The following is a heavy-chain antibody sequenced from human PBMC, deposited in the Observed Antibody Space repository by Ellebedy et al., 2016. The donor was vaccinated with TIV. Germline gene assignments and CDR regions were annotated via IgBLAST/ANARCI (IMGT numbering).Heavy chain of an antibody. CDR3: ARDLHDYDFWSGSDAFDI. J-gene: IGHJ3*02. V-gene: IGHV3-11*01. CDR2: ISSSGSTI. CDR1: GFTFSDYY. D-gene: IGHD3-3*01. Sequence: GESLKISCAASGFTFSDYYMSWIRQAPGKGLEWVSYISSSGSTIYYADSVKGRFTISRDNAKNSLYLQMNSLRAEDTAVYYCARDLHDYDFWSGSDAFDIWGQGTMVTVSS.